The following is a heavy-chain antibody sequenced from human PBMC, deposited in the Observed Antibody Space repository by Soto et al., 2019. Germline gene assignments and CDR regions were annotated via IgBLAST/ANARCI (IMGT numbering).Heavy chain of an antibody. D-gene: IGHD6-19*01. V-gene: IGHV1-3*01. CDR3: ARAVAVPADFDY. CDR2: INAGNGNT. J-gene: IGHJ4*02. Sequence: ASVTVSCTASGYTFTGYAMDWVRQAPGQRLEWMGWINAGNGNTKYSQKFQGRVTITRDTSASTAYMELSSLRSEDTAVYYCARAVAVPADFDYWGQGTLVTVPQ. CDR1: GYTFTGYA.